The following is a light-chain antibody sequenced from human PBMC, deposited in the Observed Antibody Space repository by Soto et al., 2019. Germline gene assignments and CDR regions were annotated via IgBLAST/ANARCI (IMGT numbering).Light chain of an antibody. CDR1: QSVSSY. J-gene: IGKJ3*01. CDR3: QQRRSWPGT. V-gene: IGKV3-11*01. CDR2: DAS. Sequence: EIVLTQSPATLSLSPGERATLSCRASQSVSSYLAWYQQKPGQAPRLLIYDASNRATGIPARFSGSGSGTDFTLTISSLEPEDFAVYYCQQRRSWPGTFGPGTKVDIK.